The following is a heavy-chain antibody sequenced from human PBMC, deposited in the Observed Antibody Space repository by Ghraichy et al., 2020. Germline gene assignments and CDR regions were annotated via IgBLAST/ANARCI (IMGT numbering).Heavy chain of an antibody. CDR3: VAAFDY. V-gene: IGHV3-48*02. CDR2: ISSSIGTI. CDR1: GFTLSSWN. Sequence: GALRLSCAASGFTLSSWNMNWVRQAPGKGLEWVSYISSSIGTIHYADSVKGRFTASRDNGKNSLYLQMNSLRDEDTAVYYCVAAFDYWGQGTLVTVSS. D-gene: IGHD6-13*01. J-gene: IGHJ4*02.